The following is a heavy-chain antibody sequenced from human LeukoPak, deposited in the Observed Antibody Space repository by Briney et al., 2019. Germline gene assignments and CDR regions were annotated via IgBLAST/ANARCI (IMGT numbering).Heavy chain of an antibody. Sequence: QPGGSLRLSCAASGLTFGNYWLTWVRQTPGKGLEWVANINHDGSEKNYVDSVKGRFTISRDNAKNSIYLQMNSLRAEDTAVYYCVTVHVCSLDMWGQGTMVTVSS. CDR2: INHDGSEK. CDR3: VTVHVCSLDM. J-gene: IGHJ3*02. CDR1: GLTFGNYW. V-gene: IGHV3-7*03. D-gene: IGHD3-10*02.